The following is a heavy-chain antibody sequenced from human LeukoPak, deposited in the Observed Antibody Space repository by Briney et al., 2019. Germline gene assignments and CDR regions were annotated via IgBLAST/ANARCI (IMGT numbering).Heavy chain of an antibody. CDR1: GYTFTGYY. Sequence: ASVKVSCKASGYTFTGYYMHWVRQAPGQGLEWMGWISPDGGVTNYAQKFQGRVTLTRDTATTTDYMELSRLRSDDTAVYYCARENWYYDHWGQGTLVTVSS. CDR3: ARENWYYDH. V-gene: IGHV1-2*02. D-gene: IGHD1-1*01. CDR2: ISPDGGVT. J-gene: IGHJ4*02.